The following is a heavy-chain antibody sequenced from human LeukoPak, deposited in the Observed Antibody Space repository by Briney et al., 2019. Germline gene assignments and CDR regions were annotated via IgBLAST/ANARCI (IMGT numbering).Heavy chain of an antibody. Sequence: GGSLRLSCAASGFTFSSYGMHWVRQAPGKGLEWVAFIRYDGSNKYYADSVKGRFTIPRDNSKNTLYLQMNSLRAEDTAVYYCARDTPSSGYPTPFDYWGQGTLVTVSS. CDR1: GFTFSSYG. V-gene: IGHV3-30*02. J-gene: IGHJ4*02. D-gene: IGHD3-22*01. CDR3: ARDTPSSGYPTPFDY. CDR2: IRYDGSNK.